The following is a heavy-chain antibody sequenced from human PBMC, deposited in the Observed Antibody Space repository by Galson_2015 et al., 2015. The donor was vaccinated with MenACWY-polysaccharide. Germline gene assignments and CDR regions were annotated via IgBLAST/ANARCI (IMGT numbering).Heavy chain of an antibody. Sequence: SEPLSLTCTVSGGSISSYYWNWIRQPPGKGLEWVGYINYSGSTNHNPSLKSRVTMSVDTSKNQFSLNLTSVTDADTAVYYCARAIAVAGQRRDFDLWGRGTL. CDR3: ARAIAVAGQRRDFDL. D-gene: IGHD6-19*01. J-gene: IGHJ2*01. V-gene: IGHV4-59*01. CDR2: INYSGST. CDR1: GGSISSYY.